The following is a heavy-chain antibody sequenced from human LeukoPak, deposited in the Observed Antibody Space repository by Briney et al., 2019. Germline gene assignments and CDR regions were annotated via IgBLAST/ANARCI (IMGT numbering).Heavy chain of an antibody. CDR1: GYTFTNYG. V-gene: IGHV1-18*01. CDR3: ARVKHHCSGGSCPYYYDSSGYSPFRY. D-gene: IGHD3-22*01. CDR2: ISGYNGNT. Sequence: GASVKVSCKAFGYTFTNYGISWVRQAPGQGLEWMGWISGYNGNTNYAQKLQGRVTMTTDTSTSTAYMELRSLRSDDTAVYYCARVKHHCSGGSCPYYYDSSGYSPFRYWGQGTLVTVSS. J-gene: IGHJ4*02.